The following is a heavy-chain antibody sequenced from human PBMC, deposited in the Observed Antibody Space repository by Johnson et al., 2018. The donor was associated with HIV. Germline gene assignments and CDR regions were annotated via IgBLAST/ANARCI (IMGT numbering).Heavy chain of an antibody. Sequence: QVQLVESGGGVVQPGRSLRLSCAASGFTFRTYAMHWVRQAPGKGLESVAVISYDGSNKYYADSVKGRFSISRDNSKNTLYLQMNSLRAEDTAVYYCAKSPAKDHGGNSGALDIWGQGTMVTVSS. CDR1: GFTFRTYA. J-gene: IGHJ3*02. CDR2: ISYDGSNK. D-gene: IGHD4-23*01. V-gene: IGHV3-30-3*02. CDR3: AKSPAKDHGGNSGALDI.